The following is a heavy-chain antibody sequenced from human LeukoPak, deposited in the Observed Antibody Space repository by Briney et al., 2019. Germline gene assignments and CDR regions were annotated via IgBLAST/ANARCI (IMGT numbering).Heavy chain of an antibody. V-gene: IGHV1-2*02. D-gene: IGHD6-19*01. CDR2: INPNSGGT. J-gene: IGHJ5*02. CDR3: ARVRAVAGSRSWFDP. Sequence: ASVEVSCKASGYTFTGYYMHWVRQAPGQGLEWMGWINPNSGGTNYAQKFQGRVTMTRDTSISTAYMELSRLRSDDTAVYYCARVRAVAGSRSWFDPWGQGTLVTVSS. CDR1: GYTFTGYY.